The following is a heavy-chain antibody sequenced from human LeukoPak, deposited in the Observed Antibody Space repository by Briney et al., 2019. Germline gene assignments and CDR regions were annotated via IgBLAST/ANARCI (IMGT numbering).Heavy chain of an antibody. V-gene: IGHV3-48*03. CDR2: ISGSGSTI. Sequence: PGGSLGLSCAASGFTFSSYEMSWVRQAPGKGLEWVSYISGSGSTIYYADSVKGRFTISRDNSKNTLYLQMNSLTAEDTAVYYCAKVRWDNSGWYYLDNWGQGTLVTVSS. CDR3: AKVRWDNSGWYYLDN. D-gene: IGHD6-19*01. J-gene: IGHJ4*02. CDR1: GFTFSSYE.